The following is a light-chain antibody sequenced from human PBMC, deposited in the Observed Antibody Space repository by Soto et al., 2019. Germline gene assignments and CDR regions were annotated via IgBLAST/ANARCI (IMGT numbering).Light chain of an antibody. CDR2: EVS. CDR3: NSRGGSRPYYV. CDR1: SSDIGAYNS. V-gene: IGLV2-14*01. J-gene: IGLJ1*01. Sequence: QAVVTQPASVSGSPGQSITISCTGTSSDIGAYNSVSWYQQYPGRAPKLMIYEVSNRPSGVSARFSASKSGNTASLTISGLQAEDEADYYCNSRGGSRPYYVFGTGTKVTVL.